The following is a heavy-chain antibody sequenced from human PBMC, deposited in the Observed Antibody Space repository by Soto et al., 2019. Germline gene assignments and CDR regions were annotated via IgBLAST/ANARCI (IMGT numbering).Heavy chain of an antibody. CDR3: ARGIEEMVRYSGYDSLDY. V-gene: IGHV1-69*01. CDR1: GGTFSSYA. D-gene: IGHD5-12*01. CDR2: IIPIFGTA. Sequence: QVQLVQSGAEVKKPGSSVKVSCKASGGTFSSYAISWVRQAPGQGLEWMGGIIPIFGTANYAQKFQGRVTITADESTSTAYMELSSLRSEDTAVYYCARGIEEMVRYSGYDSLDYWGQGTLVTVSS. J-gene: IGHJ4*02.